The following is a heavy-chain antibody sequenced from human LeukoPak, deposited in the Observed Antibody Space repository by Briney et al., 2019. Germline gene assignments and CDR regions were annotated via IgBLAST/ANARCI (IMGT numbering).Heavy chain of an antibody. CDR2: IYTSGST. CDR1: GGSISSYY. V-gene: IGHV4-4*07. Sequence: SETLSLTCTVSGGSISSYYWSWIRQPAGKGLEWIGRIYTSGSTNYNPSLRSRVTMSVDTSKNQFSLKLSSVTAADTAVYYCARRHPAYYYDSSGFYWGQGTLVTVSS. J-gene: IGHJ4*02. D-gene: IGHD3-22*01. CDR3: ARRHPAYYYDSSGFY.